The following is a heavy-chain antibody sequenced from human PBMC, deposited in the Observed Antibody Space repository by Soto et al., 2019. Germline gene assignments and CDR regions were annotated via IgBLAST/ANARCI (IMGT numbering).Heavy chain of an antibody. CDR3: TRDDYGIDV. Sequence: GGSLRLSCAASGFTFSSYGMHWVGQAPGKGLEWVAVIWYDGSNKYYADSVKGRFTISRENSKNTLYLQMNTLRAEDPALYYCTRDDYGIDVWRQGTTLTVSS. CDR2: IWYDGSNK. J-gene: IGHJ6*02. CDR1: GFTFSSYG. V-gene: IGHV3-33*01.